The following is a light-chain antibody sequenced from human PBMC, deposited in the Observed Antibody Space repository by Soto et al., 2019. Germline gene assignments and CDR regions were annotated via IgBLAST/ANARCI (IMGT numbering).Light chain of an antibody. V-gene: IGKV3-11*01. Sequence: EIVLTQSPATLSLSPGERATLSCRASQSVSSYLAWYQQKPGQAPRLLIYDTSIRASGIPARFSGSGYGTDFNLTISSLDPEDFAVYYCQQRSNRPLTFGQGTKVDIK. J-gene: IGKJ1*01. CDR1: QSVSSY. CDR2: DTS. CDR3: QQRSNRPLT.